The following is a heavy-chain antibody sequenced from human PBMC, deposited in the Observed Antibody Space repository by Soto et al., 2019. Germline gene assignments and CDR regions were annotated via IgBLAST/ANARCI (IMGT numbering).Heavy chain of an antibody. V-gene: IGHV3-30*03. CDR2: ISNDGGAQ. J-gene: IGHJ5*01. D-gene: IGHD3-3*01. Sequence: PGGSLRLSCAASTLTVSLYGIQWVRQAPGKGLDWVAFISNDGGAQYYADSVKGRFTTSRDNSMNTVDLQMNSLRAEDTAVYYCARDIWSGNYKWFDSWGQGTLVTVSS. CDR3: ARDIWSGNYKWFDS. CDR1: TLTVSLYG.